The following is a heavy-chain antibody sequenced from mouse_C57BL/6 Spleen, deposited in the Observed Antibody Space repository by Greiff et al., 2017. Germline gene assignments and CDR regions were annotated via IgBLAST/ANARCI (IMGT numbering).Heavy chain of an antibody. V-gene: IGHV1-39*01. J-gene: IGHJ3*01. CDR1: GYSFTDYN. CDR3: ARTGYDYDEAWFAY. CDR2: INPNYGTT. Sequence: EVQLQQSGPELVKPGASVKISCKASGYSFTDYNMNWVKQSHGQSLEWIGVINPNYGTTSYNQKFKGKATLSVDQSSSTAYMQLNSLTSEDSAVDYCARTGYDYDEAWFAYWGQGTLVTVSA. D-gene: IGHD2-4*01.